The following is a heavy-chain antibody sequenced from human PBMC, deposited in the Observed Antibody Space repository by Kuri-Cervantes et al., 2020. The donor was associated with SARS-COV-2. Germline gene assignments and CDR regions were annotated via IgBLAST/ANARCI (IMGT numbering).Heavy chain of an antibody. CDR3: ARTLRPHMRGDSSGWYGFDY. Sequence: GESLKISCAASGFTFSSYAMHWVRQAPGKGLEWVSSISSSSSYIYYADSVKGRFTISRDNAKNSLYLQMNSLRAEDTAVYYCARTLRPHMRGDSSGWYGFDYWGQGTLVTVSS. J-gene: IGHJ4*02. CDR2: ISSSSSYI. D-gene: IGHD6-19*01. V-gene: IGHV3-21*04. CDR1: GFTFSSYA.